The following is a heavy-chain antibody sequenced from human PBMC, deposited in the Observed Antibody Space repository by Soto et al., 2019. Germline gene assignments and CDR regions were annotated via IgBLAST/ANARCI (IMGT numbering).Heavy chain of an antibody. V-gene: IGHV4-30-2*01. CDR3: ARDQLEGNWFDP. D-gene: IGHD6-6*01. J-gene: IGHJ5*02. Sequence: QLQLQESGSGLVRPSQTLSLTCAVSGGSISSGGYSWNWIRQPPGKGLEWIGYIYHSGSTLYNPSLKSGVTRSVDKSKNQFSLKLTSVTAADTAVYYCARDQLEGNWFDPWGQGTLVTVSS. CDR1: GGSISSGGYS. CDR2: IYHSGST.